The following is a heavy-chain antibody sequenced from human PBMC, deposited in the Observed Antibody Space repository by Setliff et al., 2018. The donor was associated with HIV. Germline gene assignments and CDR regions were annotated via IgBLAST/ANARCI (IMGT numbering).Heavy chain of an antibody. CDR1: GGSIRSSSYY. Sequence: SETLSLTCTVSGGSIRSSSYYWGWIRQPPGKGLEWIGSIYYSGSTYYNPSLKSRVTISVDTSKNQFSLKLSSVTAADTAVYHCARTHYSFNLLEYYYYYYMDVWGKGTTVTVSS. CDR3: ARTHYSFNLLEYYYYYYMDV. J-gene: IGHJ6*03. V-gene: IGHV4-39*01. CDR2: IYYSGST. D-gene: IGHD4-4*01.